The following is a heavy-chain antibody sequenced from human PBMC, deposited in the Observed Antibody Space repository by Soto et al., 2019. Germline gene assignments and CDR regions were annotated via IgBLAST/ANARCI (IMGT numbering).Heavy chain of an antibody. Sequence: EVQLLESGGGWVQPGGSLRLSCAASGFTFSSYAMSWVRQAPGKGLEWVSSISESGGTTYYADSVKGRFTISRDSSKNTLYLQMNSLRAEDTAIYYCARGSSTWPDWGQGTLVTVSS. CDR2: ISESGGTT. D-gene: IGHD6-13*01. CDR3: ARGSSTWPD. CDR1: GFTFSSYA. V-gene: IGHV3-23*01. J-gene: IGHJ4*02.